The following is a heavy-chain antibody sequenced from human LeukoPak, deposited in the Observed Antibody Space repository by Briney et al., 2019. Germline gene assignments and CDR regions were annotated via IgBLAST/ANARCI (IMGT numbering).Heavy chain of an antibody. CDR1: GYTLTELP. CDR2: FDPEDGET. J-gene: IGHJ4*02. CDR3: ATSVRFLEWLEMDY. Sequence: GASVKVSCKVSGYTLTELPMHWVRQAPGKGLEWMGGFDPEDGETIYAQKFQGRVTMTEDTSTDTAYMELSSLRSEDTAVYYCATSVRFLEWLEMDYWGQGTPVTVSS. D-gene: IGHD3-3*01. V-gene: IGHV1-24*01.